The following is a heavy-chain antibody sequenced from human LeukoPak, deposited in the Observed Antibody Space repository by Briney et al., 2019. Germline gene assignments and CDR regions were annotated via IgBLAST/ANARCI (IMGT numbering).Heavy chain of an antibody. CDR2: IYYSGST. Sequence: PSETLSLTCTVSGGSISSYYWSWIRQPPGKGLEWIGYIYYSGSTNYNPSLKSRVTISVDTSKYQFSLKLSSVTAADTAVYYCARVPPHTTNLTGYYLGPSWFDPWGQGTLVTVSS. D-gene: IGHD3-9*01. CDR3: ARVPPHTTNLTGYYLGPSWFDP. CDR1: GGSISSYY. J-gene: IGHJ5*02. V-gene: IGHV4-59*01.